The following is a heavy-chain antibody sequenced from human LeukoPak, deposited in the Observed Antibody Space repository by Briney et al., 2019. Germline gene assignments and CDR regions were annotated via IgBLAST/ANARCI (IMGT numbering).Heavy chain of an antibody. J-gene: IGHJ4*02. CDR2: FDPEDGET. D-gene: IGHD3-22*01. CDR1: GYTLTELS. V-gene: IGHV1-24*01. Sequence: ASVKVSCKVSGYTLTELSMHWVRQAPGKGLEWMGGFDPEDGETIYAQKFQGRVTMTEDTSTDTAYMELSSLRSEDTAVYYCANIDDSSGYNDYWGQGTLVTVSS. CDR3: ANIDDSSGYNDY.